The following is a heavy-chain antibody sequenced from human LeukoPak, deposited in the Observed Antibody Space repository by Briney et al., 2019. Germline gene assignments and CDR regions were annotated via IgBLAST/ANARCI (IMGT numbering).Heavy chain of an antibody. CDR2: MNSGGTTI. Sequence: PGGSLRLSCAASGFSISGYWMHWVRQAAGEGLVWVSRMNSGGTTINYADSVKGRFTISRDNVENTLHLQMNSLRVEDTAVYYCIREVQVRASASLGLWGQGTLVTVSS. J-gene: IGHJ4*01. V-gene: IGHV3-74*01. CDR1: GFSISGYW. D-gene: IGHD3-16*01. CDR3: IREVQVRASASLGL.